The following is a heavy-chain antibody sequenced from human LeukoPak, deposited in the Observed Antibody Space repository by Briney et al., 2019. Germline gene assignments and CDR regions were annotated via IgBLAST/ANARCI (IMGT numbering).Heavy chain of an antibody. D-gene: IGHD1-26*01. CDR2: VSYDGSNK. CDR3: ATIGDRRSGELYRIDY. Sequence: PGGSLRLSCAASGFTFSNYAMHWVRQAPGEELEWVAVVSYDGSNKYYADSVKGRFTISRDNSKNTLYLQMNGLRAEDAAVYYCATIGDRRSGELYRIDYWGQGTLVTVSS. J-gene: IGHJ4*02. V-gene: IGHV3-30-3*01. CDR1: GFTFSNYA.